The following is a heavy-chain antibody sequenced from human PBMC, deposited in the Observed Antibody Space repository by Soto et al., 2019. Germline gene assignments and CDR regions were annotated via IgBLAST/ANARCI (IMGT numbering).Heavy chain of an antibody. Sequence: QSGGSLRLSCTASGFSFSSHWMTWVRQAPGKGLVWVANINGDGSEVYYVDSVKGRFTVSRDNTKNSVYLQMNNLGVEDTAVYYCARDSSDWSRDYWGQGTLVTVSS. CDR1: GFSFSSHW. CDR3: ARDSSDWSRDY. J-gene: IGHJ4*02. V-gene: IGHV3-7*01. CDR2: INGDGSEV. D-gene: IGHD6-19*01.